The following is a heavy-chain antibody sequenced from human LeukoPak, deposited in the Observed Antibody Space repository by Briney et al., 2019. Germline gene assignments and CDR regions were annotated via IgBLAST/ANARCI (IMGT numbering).Heavy chain of an antibody. CDR3: ARAGIVGLFYYYMDV. CDR2: IWYDGTNQ. CDR1: GFTFSSRG. V-gene: IGHV3-33*01. J-gene: IGHJ6*03. Sequence: PGRSLRLSCAASGFTFSSRGMHWVRQAPGSGLEWVALIWYDGTNQYYVDSVKGRFTISRDNSKNTLFLQMDSLRAEDTAVYYCARAGIVGLFYYYMDVWGKGTTVTVSS. D-gene: IGHD2-21*01.